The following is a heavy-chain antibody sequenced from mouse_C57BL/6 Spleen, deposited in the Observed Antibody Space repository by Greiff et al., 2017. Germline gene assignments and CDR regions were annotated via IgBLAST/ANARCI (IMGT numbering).Heavy chain of an antibody. CDR2: IRNKANGYTT. CDR1: GFTFTDYY. D-gene: IGHD1-1*01. J-gene: IGHJ4*01. Sequence: EVQRVESGGGLVQPGGSLSLSCAASGFTFTDYYMSWVRQPPGKALEWLGFIRNKANGYTTEYSASVKGRFTISRDNSQSILYLQMNALRAEDSATYYCARSRNYYGSSEGAMDYWGQGTSVTVSS. CDR3: ARSRNYYGSSEGAMDY. V-gene: IGHV7-3*01.